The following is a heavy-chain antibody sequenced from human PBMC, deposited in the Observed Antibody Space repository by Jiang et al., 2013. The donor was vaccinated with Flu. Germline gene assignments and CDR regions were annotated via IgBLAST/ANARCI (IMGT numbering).Heavy chain of an antibody. J-gene: IGHJ6*02. CDR1: GYSFTTSW. CDR3: ARGGGGFYFYYGLDV. V-gene: IGHV5-51*01. CDR2: IYPGDSDT. D-gene: IGHD3-16*01. Sequence: GAEVKKPGESLKISCKGSGYSFTTSWIAWVRQMPGKGLEWMGIIYPGDSDTTYSPSFQGQVTISADKSINTAYLQWSRLKASDTAIYYCARGGGGFYFYYGLDVWGQGTTVTVTS.